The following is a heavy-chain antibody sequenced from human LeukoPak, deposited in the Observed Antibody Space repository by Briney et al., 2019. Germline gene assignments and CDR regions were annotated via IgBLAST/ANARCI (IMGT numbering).Heavy chain of an antibody. V-gene: IGHV3-48*03. Sequence: GGSLRFSCAASGFTFSSYEMNWIRQAPGKGLEWVSYISSSGSTIYYADSVKGRFTISRDNAKNSLYLQMNSLRAEDTAVYYCAAQAGAYYGEGFDYWGQGTLVTVSS. CDR1: GFTFSSYE. CDR3: AAQAGAYYGEGFDY. CDR2: ISSSGSTI. J-gene: IGHJ4*02. D-gene: IGHD1-26*01.